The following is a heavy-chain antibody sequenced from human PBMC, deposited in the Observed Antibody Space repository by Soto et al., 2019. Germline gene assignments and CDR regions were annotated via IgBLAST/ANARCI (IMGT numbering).Heavy chain of an antibody. CDR3: ALGHDYSGYDYWSFDY. D-gene: IGHD5-12*01. CDR1: GDSVSSNSAA. V-gene: IGHV6-1*01. J-gene: IGHJ4*02. CDR2: TYYRSKWYN. Sequence: SQTLSLTCAISGDSVSSNSAAWNWIRQSPSRGLEWLGRTYYRSKWYNDYAVSVKSRITINPDTSKNQFSLQLNSVTPEDTAVYYCALGHDYSGYDYWSFDYWGQGTLVTVSS.